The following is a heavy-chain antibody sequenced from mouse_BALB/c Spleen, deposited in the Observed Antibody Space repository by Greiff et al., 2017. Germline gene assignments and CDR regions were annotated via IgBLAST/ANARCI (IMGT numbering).Heavy chain of an antibody. D-gene: IGHD2-4*01. V-gene: IGHV1S135*01. CDR2: IDPYNGGT. J-gene: IGHJ3*01. CDR1: GYSFTDYN. CDR3: ARSRDYDDGAWFAY. Sequence: VHVKQSGPELVKPGASVKVSCKASGYSFTDYNMYWVKQSHGKSLEWIGYIDPYNGGTSYNQKFKGKATLTVDKSSSTAFMHLNSLTSEDSAVYYCARSRDYDDGAWFAYWGQGTLVTVSA.